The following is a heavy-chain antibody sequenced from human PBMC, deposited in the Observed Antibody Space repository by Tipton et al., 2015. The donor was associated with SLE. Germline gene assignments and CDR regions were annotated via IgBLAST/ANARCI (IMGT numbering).Heavy chain of an antibody. J-gene: IGHJ4*02. V-gene: IGHV3-21*04. CDR2: ISSSSSYI. CDR1: GFTFSRYW. D-gene: IGHD3-3*01. Sequence: GSLRLSCVVSGFTFSRYWMSWVRQAPGKGLEWVSSISSSSSYIYYADSVKGRFTISRDNSKNSLYLQMNGLRAEDTAVYYCARSPVDYWNGYSAWGQGTLVTVSS. CDR3: ARSPVDYWNGYSA.